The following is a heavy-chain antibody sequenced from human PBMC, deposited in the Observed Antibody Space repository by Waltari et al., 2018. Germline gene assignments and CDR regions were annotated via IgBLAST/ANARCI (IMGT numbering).Heavy chain of an antibody. Sequence: QVQLQESGPGLVKTSETLSLTCTVSGGSISTYYWTWIRQPAGKGLEWIGRINTGGNTNNNPSLKSGVTISVETSKNQCSLTLSSVTAADTAVYYCAREVGGSRWFDPWGQGTLVTVSS. V-gene: IGHV4-4*07. CDR3: AREVGGSRWFDP. CDR2: INTGGNT. J-gene: IGHJ5*02. D-gene: IGHD3-16*01. CDR1: GGSISTYY.